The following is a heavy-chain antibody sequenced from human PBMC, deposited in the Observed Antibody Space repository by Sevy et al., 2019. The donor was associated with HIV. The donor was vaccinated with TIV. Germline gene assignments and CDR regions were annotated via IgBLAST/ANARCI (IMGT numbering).Heavy chain of an antibody. J-gene: IGHJ4*02. CDR2: IYYSGST. D-gene: IGHD3-10*01. CDR1: GGSISSGDYY. CDR3: ARDSGSGSYSDY. V-gene: IGHV4-30-4*01. Sequence: SETLSLTCTVSGGSISSGDYYWSWIRQPPGKGLGWIGYIYYSGSTYYNPSLKSRVTISVDTSKNQFSLKLSSVTAADTAVYYCARDSGSGSYSDYWGQGTLVTVSS.